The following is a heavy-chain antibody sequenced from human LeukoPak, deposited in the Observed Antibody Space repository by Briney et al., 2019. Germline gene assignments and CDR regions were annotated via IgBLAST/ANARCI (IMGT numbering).Heavy chain of an antibody. CDR1: GGTFSSYA. D-gene: IGHD1-26*01. CDR3: ARTLVGSYYTIDY. Sequence: GASVKVSCKASGGTFSSYAISWVRQAPGQGLEWMGRIIPILGIANYAQKFQGRVTITADKSTSTAYMELSSLRSEDTAVYHCARTLVGSYYTIDYWGQGTLVTVSS. V-gene: IGHV1-69*04. J-gene: IGHJ4*02. CDR2: IIPILGIA.